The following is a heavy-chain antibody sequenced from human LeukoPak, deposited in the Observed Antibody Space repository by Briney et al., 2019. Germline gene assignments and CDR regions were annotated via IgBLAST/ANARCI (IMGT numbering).Heavy chain of an antibody. CDR3: ARAFFPTVGAYDY. V-gene: IGHV3-30*04. CDR2: ISHDGSNK. Sequence: GGSLRLSCAASGFTFSSYAMHWVRQAPGKGLEWVAVISHDGSNKYYADSVKGRFTISRDNSKNTLYLQMNSLRAEDTALYYCARAFFPTVGAYDYWGQGTLVTVSS. CDR1: GFTFSSYA. D-gene: IGHD1-26*01. J-gene: IGHJ4*02.